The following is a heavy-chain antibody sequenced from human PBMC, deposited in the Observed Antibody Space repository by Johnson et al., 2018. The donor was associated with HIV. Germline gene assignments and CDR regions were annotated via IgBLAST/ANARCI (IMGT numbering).Heavy chain of an antibody. CDR1: GFTFSDYY. J-gene: IGHJ3*01. V-gene: IGHV3-11*01. CDR2: ISSSGSTI. CDR3: AREPMDCGGDCWGVFDL. D-gene: IGHD2-21*02. Sequence: QVLLVESGGGLVKPGGSLRLSCAASGFTFSDYYMSWIRQAPGKGLEWVSYISSSGSTIYYADSVKGRFTISRDNSKNTLYLQMNSLRAEDTALYYCAREPMDCGGDCWGVFDLWGQGTMVTVSS.